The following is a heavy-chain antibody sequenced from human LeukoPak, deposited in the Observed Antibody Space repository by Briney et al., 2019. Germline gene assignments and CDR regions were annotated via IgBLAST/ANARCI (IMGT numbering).Heavy chain of an antibody. V-gene: IGHV1-2*02. CDR1: GYTFTGYY. CDR3: ARGGPLVVPAAIFDNWFDP. J-gene: IGHJ5*02. D-gene: IGHD2-2*01. Sequence: ASVKVSCKASGYTFTGYYMHWVRQAPGQGLEWMGWINPNSGGTNYVQKFQGRVTMTRDTSISTAYMELSRLRSDDTAVYYCARGGPLVVPAAIFDNWFDPWGQGTLVTVSS. CDR2: INPNSGGT.